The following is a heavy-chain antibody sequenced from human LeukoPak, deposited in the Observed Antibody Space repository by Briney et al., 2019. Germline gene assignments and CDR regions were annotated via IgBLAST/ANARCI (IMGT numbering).Heavy chain of an antibody. V-gene: IGHV1-69*06. Sequence: ASVKVSCKASGGTFSSYAISWVRQAPGQGLEWMGGIIPIFGTANYAQKFQGRVTITADKSTSTAYMELRSLRSDDTAVYYCARDGGIVVVPAEVIYYYYYMDVWGKGTTVTISS. CDR2: IIPIFGTA. J-gene: IGHJ6*03. CDR3: ARDGGIVVVPAEVIYYYYYMDV. D-gene: IGHD2-2*01. CDR1: GGTFSSYA.